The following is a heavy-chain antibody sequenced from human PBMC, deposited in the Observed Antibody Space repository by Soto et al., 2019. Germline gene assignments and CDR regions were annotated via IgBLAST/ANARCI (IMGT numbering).Heavy chain of an antibody. J-gene: IGHJ4*02. Sequence: LRLSCAAPGFTFSSYEMNWVRQAPGEGLEWVSYISSSDSTIYYADSVKGRFTISRDNAKSSLYLQMNSLRAEDTAVYYCARVGAPFFDYWGQGTLVTVSS. CDR1: GFTFSSYE. D-gene: IGHD4-17*01. V-gene: IGHV3-48*03. CDR3: ARVGAPFFDY. CDR2: ISSSDSTI.